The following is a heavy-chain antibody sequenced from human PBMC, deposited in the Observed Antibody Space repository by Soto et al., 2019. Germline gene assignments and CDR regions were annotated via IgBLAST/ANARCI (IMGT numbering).Heavy chain of an antibody. CDR2: IRSKANSYAT. V-gene: IGHV3-73*01. Sequence: GGSLRLSCAASGFTFSGSAMHWVRQASGKGLEWVGRIRSKANSYATAYAASVKGRFTVSRDDSKNTAYLQMNSLKTEDTAVYYCTRQMTTVTPYWGQGTLVTVSS. J-gene: IGHJ4*02. CDR1: GFTFSGSA. D-gene: IGHD4-17*01. CDR3: TRQMTTVTPY.